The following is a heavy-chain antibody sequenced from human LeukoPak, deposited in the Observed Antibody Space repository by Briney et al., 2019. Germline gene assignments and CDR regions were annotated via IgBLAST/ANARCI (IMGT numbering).Heavy chain of an antibody. V-gene: IGHV5-51*01. CDR3: ARHVGYYDSSGYYQGYYYYYMDV. CDR1: GYRFTSYW. D-gene: IGHD3-22*01. J-gene: IGHJ6*03. CDR2: IYPGDSDT. Sequence: GESLKISFKGSGYRFTSYWIGWVRPMPGKGLEWMGIIYPGDSDTRYSPSFQGQVTISADKSISTAYLQWSSLKASDTAMYYCARHVGYYDSSGYYQGYYYYYMDVWGKGTTVTISS.